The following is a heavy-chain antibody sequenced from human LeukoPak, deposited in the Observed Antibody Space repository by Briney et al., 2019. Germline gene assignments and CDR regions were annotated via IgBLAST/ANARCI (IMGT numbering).Heavy chain of an antibody. CDR3: TTQGFFLPPAAYYFDY. V-gene: IGHV3-15*01. J-gene: IGHJ4*02. CDR2: IKSKTDGETT. CDR1: GFTFSNTW. D-gene: IGHD3-3*01. Sequence: GGSLRLSCAASGFTFSNTWMNWVRQAPGKGLEWVGRIKSKTDGETTDYAAPVKGRFAISRDDSKNTLYLQMNSLKTEDTAVYYCTTQGFFLPPAAYYFDYWGQGTLVTVSS.